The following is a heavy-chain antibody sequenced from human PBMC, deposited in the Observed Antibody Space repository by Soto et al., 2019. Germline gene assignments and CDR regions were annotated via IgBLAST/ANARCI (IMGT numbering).Heavy chain of an antibody. CDR1: GGSISSYY. Sequence: SETLSLTCTVSGGSISSYYWSWIRQPPGKGLEWIGYIYYSGSTNYNPSLKSRVTISVDTSKNQFSLKLSSVTAADTAVYYCARTKPKVSGWYSYYYYGMDVWGQGTTVTVSS. D-gene: IGHD6-19*01. V-gene: IGHV4-59*01. J-gene: IGHJ6*02. CDR3: ARTKPKVSGWYSYYYYGMDV. CDR2: IYYSGST.